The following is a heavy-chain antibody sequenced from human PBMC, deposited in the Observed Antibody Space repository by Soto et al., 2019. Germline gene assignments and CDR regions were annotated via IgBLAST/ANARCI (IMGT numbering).Heavy chain of an antibody. J-gene: IGHJ5*02. CDR1: GGTLTNFINYP. Sequence: SVKVSCKASGGTLTNFINYPINWVRQAPGQGLEWMGGIVPNIGTVNYAQKFQGRVTITADKSTGAAYMELSSLRSEDTAVYYCARDVAGYCSGGSCSVDPWGQGTLVTVSS. CDR2: IVPNIGTV. D-gene: IGHD2-15*01. CDR3: ARDVAGYCSGGSCSVDP. V-gene: IGHV1-69*06.